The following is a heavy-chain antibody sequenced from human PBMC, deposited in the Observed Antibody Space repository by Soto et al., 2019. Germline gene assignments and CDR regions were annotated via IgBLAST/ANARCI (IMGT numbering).Heavy chain of an antibody. CDR2: LYSSGSDNT. CDR1: GGSISDYH. D-gene: IGHD3-3*01. J-gene: IGHJ6*02. V-gene: IGHV4-4*07. CDR3: VIFGVVIGYGMDV. Sequence: PSETLSLTCIVSGGSISDYHWSWIRQSAGKGLEWIGRLYSSGSDNTNYNPSLKSRVTIFADTSKNQFSLKLSSVTAADTAVYYCVIFGVVIGYGMDVWGQGTTVTVSS.